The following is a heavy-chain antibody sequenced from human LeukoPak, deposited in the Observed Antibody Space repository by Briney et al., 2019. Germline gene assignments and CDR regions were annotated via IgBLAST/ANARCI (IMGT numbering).Heavy chain of an antibody. CDR3: ARHFCSGDNCYYFDY. CDR2: INHSGST. Sequence: PSETLSLTCAVYGGSFSGYYWSWIRQPPGKGLEWIGEINHSGSTNYNPSLKSRVTISVDTSKNQFSLKLSSVTAADTAVYYCARHFCSGDNCYYFDYWGQGTLVTVSS. J-gene: IGHJ4*02. V-gene: IGHV4-34*01. D-gene: IGHD2-15*01. CDR1: GGSFSGYY.